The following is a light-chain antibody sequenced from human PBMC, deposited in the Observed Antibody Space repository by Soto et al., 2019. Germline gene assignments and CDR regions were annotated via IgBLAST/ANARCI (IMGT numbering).Light chain of an antibody. V-gene: IGLV2-8*01. CDR3: CSYAGSSTL. Sequence: QPVLTQPPSASGSPGQSVTISCTGASSDVGAYNYVSWYQQHPGKAPKLVIYEVNKRPSGVPDRFSGSKSGTTASLIVSGLQAEDEADYYCCSYAGSSTLFGGGTKLTVL. CDR1: SSDVGAYNY. CDR2: EVN. J-gene: IGLJ2*01.